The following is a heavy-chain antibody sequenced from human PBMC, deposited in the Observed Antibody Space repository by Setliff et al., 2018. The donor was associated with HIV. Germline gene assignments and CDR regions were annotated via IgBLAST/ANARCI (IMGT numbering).Heavy chain of an antibody. CDR3: ARRGAYGYDYFDY. Sequence: NPSETLSLTCVVSGYSISSGYYWDWIRQPPGKGLEWIANIFHSASTNYNPSLKSRVTISIDTSKNQFSLKLTSVTAADTAVYYCARRGAYGYDYFDYWGPGTLVTVSS. J-gene: IGHJ4*02. D-gene: IGHD5-12*01. CDR1: GYSISSGYY. V-gene: IGHV4-38-2*01. CDR2: IFHSAST.